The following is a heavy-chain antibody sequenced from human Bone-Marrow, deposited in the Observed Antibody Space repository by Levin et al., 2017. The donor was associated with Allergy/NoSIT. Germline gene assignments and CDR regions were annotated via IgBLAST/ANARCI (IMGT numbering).Heavy chain of an antibody. CDR3: ARDLGQQKDY. V-gene: IGHV3-53*01. D-gene: IGHD6-13*01. CDR1: GFIVSSNY. J-gene: IGHJ4*02. CDR2: IYSGGSP. Sequence: GGSLRLSCAASGFIVSSNYMSWVRQAPGKGLEWVSVIYSGGSPYYADSVRGRFTISRDNSKNTVYLQMNSLRAEDTAVYYCARDLGQQKDYWGQGTLVTVSS.